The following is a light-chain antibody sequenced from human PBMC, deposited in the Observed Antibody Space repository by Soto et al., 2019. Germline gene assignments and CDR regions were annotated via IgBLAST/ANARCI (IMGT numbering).Light chain of an antibody. CDR2: KAS. J-gene: IGKJ1*01. V-gene: IGKV1-5*03. Sequence: DIQMTQSPSTLSASVGDRVTITCRASQSISSWLAWYQQKPGKAPKLLIYKASSLESGVPSRFSGSGSETEFTLTSSSLQPDDFATFYCQHYNSYPWTFGQGTKVEIK. CDR3: QHYNSYPWT. CDR1: QSISSW.